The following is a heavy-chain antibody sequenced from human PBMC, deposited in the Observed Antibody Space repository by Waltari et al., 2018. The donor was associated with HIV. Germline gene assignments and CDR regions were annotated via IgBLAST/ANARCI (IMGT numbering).Heavy chain of an antibody. D-gene: IGHD2-2*01. J-gene: IGHJ4*02. Sequence: EVQLVESGGGLVQPGGSLRLSCVGSGFIFRNYWMTWVRQAPGKGLEGVSNIKQDGREKNYVYSVAGRFSISRDNANNSLYLQLNSLRDEDTAVYYCARVYSSTTGRALDYWGQGTLVTVSS. V-gene: IGHV3-7*01. CDR2: IKQDGREK. CDR3: ARVYSSTTGRALDY. CDR1: GFIFRNYW.